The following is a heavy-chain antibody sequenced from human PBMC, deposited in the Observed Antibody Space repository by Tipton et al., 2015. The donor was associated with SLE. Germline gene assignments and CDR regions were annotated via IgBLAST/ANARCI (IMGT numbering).Heavy chain of an antibody. J-gene: IGHJ4*02. CDR3: ARGLVRQSSWGY. CDR2: INHSGST. Sequence: TLSLTCAVYGGSFSGYYWSWIRQPPGKGLEWIGEINHSGSTNYNPSLKSRATISVDTSKNQFSLKLSSVTAADTAVYYCARGLVRQSSWGYWGQGTLVTVSS. V-gene: IGHV4-34*01. D-gene: IGHD6-13*01. CDR1: GGSFSGYY.